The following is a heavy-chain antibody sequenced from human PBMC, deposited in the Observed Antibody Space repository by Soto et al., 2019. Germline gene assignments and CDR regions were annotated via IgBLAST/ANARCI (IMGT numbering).Heavy chain of an antibody. D-gene: IGHD5-12*01. Sequence: GGSLRLSCAASGFTFSSYGMHWVRQAPGKGLEWVAVISYDGSNKYYADSVKGRFTISRDNSKNTLYLQMNSLRAEDTAVYYCAKDLSFSDSDYDQSDYWGQGTLVTVSS. J-gene: IGHJ4*02. V-gene: IGHV3-30*18. CDR1: GFTFSSYG. CDR3: AKDLSFSDSDYDQSDY. CDR2: ISYDGSNK.